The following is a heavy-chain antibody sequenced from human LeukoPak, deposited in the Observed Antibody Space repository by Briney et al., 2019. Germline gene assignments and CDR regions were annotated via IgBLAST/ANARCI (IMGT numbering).Heavy chain of an antibody. CDR3: AKDGYSYAY. CDR2: ISGSGGST. D-gene: IGHD5-18*01. Sequence: SCKASGGTFSSYAMSWVRQAPGKGLEWVSAISGSGGSTYYADSVKGRFTISRDNSKNTLYLQMTSLRAEDTAVYYCAKDGYSYAYWGQGTLVTVSS. CDR1: GGTFSSYA. V-gene: IGHV3-23*01. J-gene: IGHJ4*02.